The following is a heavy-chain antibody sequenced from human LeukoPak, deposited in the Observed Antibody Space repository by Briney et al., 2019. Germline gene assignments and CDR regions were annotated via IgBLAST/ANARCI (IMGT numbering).Heavy chain of an antibody. Sequence: GKSLRLSCAASGFTFNNYGMHWVRQAPGKGLEWVAVISYDGRNIHYPDSVKGRFTISRDTSTDTLWLQMDSLRTEDTAVYYCAKGPLRGTAAAIDYWGQGTLVTVSS. CDR2: ISYDGRNI. V-gene: IGHV3-30*18. CDR1: GFTFNNYG. J-gene: IGHJ4*02. CDR3: AKGPLRGTAAAIDY. D-gene: IGHD2-2*01.